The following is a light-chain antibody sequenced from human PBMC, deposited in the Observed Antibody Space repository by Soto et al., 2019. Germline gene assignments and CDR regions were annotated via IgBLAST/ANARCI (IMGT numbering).Light chain of an antibody. J-gene: IGKJ1*01. CDR3: QQYSSLWT. CDR1: QTVSSTY. V-gene: IGKV3-20*01. Sequence: EIVLTLSPGSLSLSPGERATLSCRASQTVSSTYLAWYQQKPGQAPSLLIYGASSRATGIPDRFSGSGSGTDFTLSISRLEPEDFAVYYCQQYSSLWTFGQGTKVDIK. CDR2: GAS.